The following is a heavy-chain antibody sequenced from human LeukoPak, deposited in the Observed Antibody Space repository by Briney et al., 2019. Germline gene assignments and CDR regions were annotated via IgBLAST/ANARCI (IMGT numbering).Heavy chain of an antibody. J-gene: IGHJ4*02. CDR1: GGSISSSSYY. D-gene: IGHD3-22*01. CDR2: IYYSGST. CDR3: ARDYYDSSGYYYSDY. V-gene: IGHV4-39*07. Sequence: PSETLSLTCTVSGGSISSSSYYWGWIRQPPGKGLEWIGSIYYSGSTYYNPSLKSRVTISVDTSKNQFSLRLSSVTAADTAVYYCARDYYDSSGYYYSDYWGQGTLVTVSS.